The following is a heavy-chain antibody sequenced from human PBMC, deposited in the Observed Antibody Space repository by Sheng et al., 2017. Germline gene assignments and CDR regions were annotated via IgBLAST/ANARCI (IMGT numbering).Heavy chain of an antibody. CDR3: ASGVVGGFYYYYMDV. CDR1: GGSISSYY. V-gene: IGHV4-59*12. Sequence: QVQLQESGPGLVKPSETLSLSCTVSGGSISSYYWSWIRQPPGKGLEWIGYIYYSGSTNYNPSLKSRVTMSVDTSKNQFSLKLSSVTAADTAVYYCASGVVGGFYYYYMDVWGPRGPTGHRLL. J-gene: IGHJ6*03. CDR2: IYYSGST. D-gene: IGHD2-15*01.